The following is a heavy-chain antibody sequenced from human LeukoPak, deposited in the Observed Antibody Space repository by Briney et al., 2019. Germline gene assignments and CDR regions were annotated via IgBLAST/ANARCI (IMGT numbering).Heavy chain of an antibody. J-gene: IGHJ3*02. CDR2: IIPIFGTA. V-gene: IGHV1-69*05. Sequence: SVKVSCKASGGTFTGYAISWVRQAPGQGLEWMGGIIPIFGTANYAQKFQGRVTMTTDESISTAYMELSRLRSEDTAVYYCARYYIWFGELSSSRFDAFDIWGQGTMVTASS. D-gene: IGHD3-10*01. CDR1: GGTFTGYA. CDR3: ARYYIWFGELSSSRFDAFDI.